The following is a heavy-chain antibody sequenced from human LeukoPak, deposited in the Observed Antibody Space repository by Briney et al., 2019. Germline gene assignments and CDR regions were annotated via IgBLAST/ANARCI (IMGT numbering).Heavy chain of an antibody. Sequence: GGSLRLSCAASGFTFSTYALSWVRQAPGQGLEWVSAISGSADSAYYADSVKGRFTISRDNSKNTLYLQMNSLRADDTAVYYCAKEIVATVFDDWGQGTLVPVSS. CDR2: ISGSADSA. J-gene: IGHJ4*02. V-gene: IGHV3-23*01. D-gene: IGHD5-12*01. CDR1: GFTFSTYA. CDR3: AKEIVATVFDD.